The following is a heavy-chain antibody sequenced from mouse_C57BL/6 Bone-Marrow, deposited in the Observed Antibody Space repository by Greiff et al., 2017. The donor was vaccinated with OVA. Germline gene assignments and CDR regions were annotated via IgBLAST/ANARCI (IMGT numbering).Heavy chain of an antibody. Sequence: EVQLVESGGGLVQPKGSLKLSCAASGSSFNTYAMNWVRQAPGKGLEWVARLSRKSNNYATYYAESVKARFTISRADSERMLCLQMNNVKTEDTAMYYCVRHGYYDKDYWGRGTSVTVTS. CDR2: LSRKSNNYAT. V-gene: IGHV10-1*01. J-gene: IGHJ4*01. CDR3: VRHGYYDKDY. CDR1: GSSFNTYA.